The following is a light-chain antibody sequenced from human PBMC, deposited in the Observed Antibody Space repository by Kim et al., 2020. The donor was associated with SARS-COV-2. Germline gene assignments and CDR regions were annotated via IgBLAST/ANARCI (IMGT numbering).Light chain of an antibody. CDR1: QSVGRH. CDR3: QHRSEWPVT. V-gene: IGKV3-11*01. Sequence: EIVLTQSPGTLSLSPGERATLSCGATQSVGRHLAWYQQKPGQAPRLLIHDVSNRATGIPARFSGSGSGTDFTLTISSLEPEDFAVYYCQHRSEWPVTFGQGTRLEIK. J-gene: IGKJ5*01. CDR2: DVS.